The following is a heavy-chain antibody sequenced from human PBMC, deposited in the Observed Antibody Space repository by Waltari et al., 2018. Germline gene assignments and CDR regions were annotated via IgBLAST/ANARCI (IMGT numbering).Heavy chain of an antibody. J-gene: IGHJ1*01. CDR1: AFTSSSYA. V-gene: IGHV3-23*01. CDR2: ISGSGGST. CDR3: AKENVVGATTLAPH. D-gene: IGHD1-26*01. Sequence: EVQLLESGGGLVQPGGSLSVACAASAFTSSSYAMSWVRQAPGKGLEWVSAISGSGGSTYYADSVKGRFTISRDNSKNTLYLQMNSLRAEDTAVYYCAKENVVGATTLAPHWGQGTLVTVSS.